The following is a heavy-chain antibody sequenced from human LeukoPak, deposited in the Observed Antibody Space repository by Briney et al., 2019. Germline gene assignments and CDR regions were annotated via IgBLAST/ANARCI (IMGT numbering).Heavy chain of an antibody. CDR2: INHSGST. D-gene: IGHD6-19*01. Sequence: PETLSLTCAVYGGSFSGYYRRGIRQPPGKGLEWSGEINHSGSTNTNPSLKNRVTISVDTYKNQFCMKLSSVTAADTAVYYCGRVPRRKRAVAGNGVAFDIWGQGTMVTVSS. J-gene: IGHJ3*02. V-gene: IGHV4-34*01. CDR1: GGSFSGYY. CDR3: GRVPRRKRAVAGNGVAFDI.